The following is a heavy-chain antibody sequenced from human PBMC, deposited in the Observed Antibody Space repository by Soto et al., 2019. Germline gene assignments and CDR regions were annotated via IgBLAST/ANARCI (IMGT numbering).Heavy chain of an antibody. V-gene: IGHV3-33*01. CDR3: AREPYNNYIMDV. D-gene: IGHD4-4*01. CDR2: IWFDGSNK. J-gene: IGHJ6*02. CDR1: GFFFGSHG. Sequence: PRLSCAASGFFFGSHGMYWVRQAPGKGLEWVALIWFDGSNKYYGDSVKGRFTVSRDNSKNILYLQMDSLRVEDTAIYYCAREPYNNYIMDVWGQGTTVTVSS.